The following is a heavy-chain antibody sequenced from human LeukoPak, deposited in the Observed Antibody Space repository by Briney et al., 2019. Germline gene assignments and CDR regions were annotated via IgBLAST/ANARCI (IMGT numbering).Heavy chain of an antibody. J-gene: IGHJ3*02. Sequence: GESLKISCKGSRYSFTSYWIGWVRQMPGKGLEWMGIIYPGDSDTRYSPSFQGQVTISADKSISTAYLQWSSLKASDTAMYYCARLTQPLITNDAFDIWGQGTMVTVSS. D-gene: IGHD3-3*01. CDR3: ARLTQPLITNDAFDI. CDR2: IYPGDSDT. V-gene: IGHV5-51*01. CDR1: RYSFTSYW.